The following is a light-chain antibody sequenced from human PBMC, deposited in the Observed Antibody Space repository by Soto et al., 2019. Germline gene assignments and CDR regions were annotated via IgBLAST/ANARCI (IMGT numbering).Light chain of an antibody. V-gene: IGKV3-20*01. Sequence: EIVLTQSPGTLSLSPGERATLSCRASQSVSSSYLAWYQQKPGQAPKFLIYGVSSRATGIPDRFSGSGSGTDFTLTISRLEPEGFAVYYCQQYDSSQWTFGQGTKVEIK. CDR2: GVS. CDR1: QSVSSSY. CDR3: QQYDSSQWT. J-gene: IGKJ1*01.